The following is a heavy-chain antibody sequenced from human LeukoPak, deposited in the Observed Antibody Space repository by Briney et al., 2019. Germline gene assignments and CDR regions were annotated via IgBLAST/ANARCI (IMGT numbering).Heavy chain of an antibody. V-gene: IGHV1-2*02. D-gene: IGHD3-22*01. CDR2: INPNSDDP. CDR3: ARDGGHYYDASGYYSGFDY. Sequence: GASVKVSCKASGYTFTDYYMHWVRQAPGQGLECMGWINPNSDDPKYAQKFQGRVTMTRDTSISTAYMELSSLRSDDTAIYYCARDGGHYYDASGYYSGFDYWGQGTLVTVSS. CDR1: GYTFTDYY. J-gene: IGHJ4*02.